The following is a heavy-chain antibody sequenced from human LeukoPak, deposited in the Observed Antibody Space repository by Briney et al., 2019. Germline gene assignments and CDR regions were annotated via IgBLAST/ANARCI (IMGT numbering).Heavy chain of an antibody. Sequence: GGSLRLSCAASGFTFSSYEMNWVRQAPGKGLEWISYISSSGGSIHYADSVRGRFTISRDNAKNALFLQMNSLRAEYTAVYYCVKGRYSANDYGGDYWGQGTLVSVSS. D-gene: IGHD5-12*01. CDR2: ISSSGGSI. V-gene: IGHV3-48*03. J-gene: IGHJ4*02. CDR3: VKGRYSANDYGGDY. CDR1: GFTFSSYE.